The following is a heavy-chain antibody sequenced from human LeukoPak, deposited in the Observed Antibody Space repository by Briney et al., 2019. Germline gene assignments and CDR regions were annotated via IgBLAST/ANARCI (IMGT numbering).Heavy chain of an antibody. V-gene: IGHV4-59*08. CDR3: ARYGYCSSTSCYSFYYGMDV. J-gene: IGHJ6*02. Sequence: SETLSLTCTVSGGSISSYYWSWIRQPPGKGLEWIGYIYYSGSTNYNPSLKSRVTISGDTSKNQFSLKLSSVTAADTAVYYCARYGYCSSTSCYSFYYGMDVWGQGTTVTVSS. D-gene: IGHD2-2*01. CDR2: IYYSGST. CDR1: GGSISSYY.